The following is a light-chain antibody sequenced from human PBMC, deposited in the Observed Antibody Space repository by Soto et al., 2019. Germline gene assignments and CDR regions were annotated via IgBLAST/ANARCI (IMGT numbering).Light chain of an antibody. J-gene: IGLJ2*01. CDR2: RNS. CDR3: ATWDASLSGVV. CDR1: SSNIGSNT. V-gene: IGLV1-44*01. Sequence: QSVLTQPPSASGTPGQRVTISCSGSSSNIGSNTVNWYQQLPGTAPKLLIYRNSHRPAGVTDRFSGSKSGTSASLAISGLQYEDEGDYYCATWDASLSGVVFGGGTKLTVL.